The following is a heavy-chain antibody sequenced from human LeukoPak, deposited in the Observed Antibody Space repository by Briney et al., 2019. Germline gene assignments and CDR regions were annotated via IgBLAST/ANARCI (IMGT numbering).Heavy chain of an antibody. J-gene: IGHJ4*02. Sequence: GGSLRLSCAASGFTFSSYAMSWVRQAPGKGLEWVSAISGSGGSTYYADSVKGRFTISRDNSKNTLYLQMNSLRAEDTAVYYCAKTVGLYGDRDPSDYWGQGTLVTVSS. V-gene: IGHV3-23*01. CDR3: AKTVGLYGDRDPSDY. CDR2: ISGSGGST. CDR1: GFTFSSYA. D-gene: IGHD4-17*01.